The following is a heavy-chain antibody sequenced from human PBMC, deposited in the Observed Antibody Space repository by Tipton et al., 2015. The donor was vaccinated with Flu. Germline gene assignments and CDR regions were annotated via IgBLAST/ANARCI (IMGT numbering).Heavy chain of an antibody. D-gene: IGHD4-11*01. CDR2: IHRSGNT. CDR1: GDSIGSDYY. V-gene: IGHV4-38-2*01. J-gene: IGHJ5*02. CDR3: ARRDDSNYVSDTKSWFDP. Sequence: TLSLTCSVSGDSIGSDYYWGWIRQPPGKGLEWLGNIHRSGNTYYNSSLKSRATISLDKSKNQFSLRLVSMTATDTAIYYCARRDDSNYVSDTKSWFDPWGQGILVAVTS.